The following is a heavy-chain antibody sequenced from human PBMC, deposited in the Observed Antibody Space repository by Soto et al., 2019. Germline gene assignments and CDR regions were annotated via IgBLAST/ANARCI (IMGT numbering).Heavy chain of an antibody. CDR2: IIPILGIA. CDR3: ARDLDPMVRGVHYQYYGMDV. V-gene: IGHV1-69*04. Sequence: GASVKVSCKASGGTFSSYTISWVRQAPGQGLEWMGRIIPILGIANYAQKFQGRVTITADKSTSTAYMELSSLRSDDTAVYYCARDLDPMVRGVHYQYYGMDVWGQGTTVTVSS. CDR1: GGTFSSYT. J-gene: IGHJ6*02. D-gene: IGHD3-10*01.